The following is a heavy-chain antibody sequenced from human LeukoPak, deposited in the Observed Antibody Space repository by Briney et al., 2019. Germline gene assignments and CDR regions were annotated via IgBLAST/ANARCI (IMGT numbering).Heavy chain of an antibody. CDR2: IHSSSGSI. J-gene: IGHJ3*02. Sequence: GGSLRLSCAASGFNFTNYNMNWVRQAPGKGLEWVSSIHSSSGSIYYADSLEGRFTISRDNAKNSLYLQMNSLRAEDTAVYYCARDLAWDAFDIWGQGTMVTVSS. CDR1: GFNFTNYN. CDR3: ARDLAWDAFDI. V-gene: IGHV3-21*01.